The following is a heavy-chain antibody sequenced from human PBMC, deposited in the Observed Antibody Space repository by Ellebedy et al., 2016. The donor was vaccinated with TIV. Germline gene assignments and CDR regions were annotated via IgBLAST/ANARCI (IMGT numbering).Heavy chain of an antibody. V-gene: IGHV4-59*13. Sequence: SETLSLXXTVSGGSISSYYWSWIRQPPGKGLEWIGYIYYSGSTNYNPSLKSRVTISVDTSKNQFSLKLSSVTAADTAVYYCARDLRYEDAFDIWGQGTMVTVSS. D-gene: IGHD1-1*01. CDR1: GGSISSYY. J-gene: IGHJ3*02. CDR2: IYYSGST. CDR3: ARDLRYEDAFDI.